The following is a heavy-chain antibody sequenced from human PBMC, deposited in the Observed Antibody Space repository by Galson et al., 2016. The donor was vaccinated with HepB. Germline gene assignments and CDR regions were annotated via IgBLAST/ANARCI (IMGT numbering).Heavy chain of an antibody. D-gene: IGHD3-16*01. J-gene: IGHJ4*02. V-gene: IGHV3-23*01. CDR1: GFSFSNFG. CDR3: GKHGGFDY. Sequence: SLRLSCAASGFSFSNFGMSWVRQAPGRGLEWVSGITRSGDATRYADFVKGRFTISRENSKNTLYLYMNNLTAGDTAIYYCGKHGGFDYWGQGALVTVSS. CDR2: ITRSGDAT.